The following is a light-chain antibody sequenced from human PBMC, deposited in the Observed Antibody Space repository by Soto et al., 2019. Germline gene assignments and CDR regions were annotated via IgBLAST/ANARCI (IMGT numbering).Light chain of an antibody. V-gene: IGKV3D-15*01. Sequence: IVMTQSPATLSVSPGERVTLSCRASQDIASNLAWYQQKPGQAPRLLIYGASTRATGLPDSFSGSESGTEFTLTISSLQSEDFAVYYCEQYNNWPLTFGGGTKVEIK. J-gene: IGKJ4*01. CDR2: GAS. CDR1: QDIASN. CDR3: EQYNNWPLT.